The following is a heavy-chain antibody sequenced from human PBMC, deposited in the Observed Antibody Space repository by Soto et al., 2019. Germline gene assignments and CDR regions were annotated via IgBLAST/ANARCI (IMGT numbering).Heavy chain of an antibody. V-gene: IGHV4-39*01. CDR1: GGSITRSSHF. J-gene: IGHJ5*02. D-gene: IGHD6-25*01. CDR3: AGQTFTIAAASYGRSNWFDP. Sequence: SETLSLTCTASGGSITRSSHFWGWVRQPPGKGLEWIGTIYFTGNTYYTPSLKSRLTMSIDTSKNEFSLRLNSVTAADTAVYYCAGQTFTIAAASYGRSNWFDPWGPGTLVTVSS. CDR2: IYFTGNT.